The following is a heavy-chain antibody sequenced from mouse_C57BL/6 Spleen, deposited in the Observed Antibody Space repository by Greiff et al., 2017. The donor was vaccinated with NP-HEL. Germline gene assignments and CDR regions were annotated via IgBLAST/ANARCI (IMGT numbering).Heavy chain of an antibody. CDR2: ISDGGSYT. J-gene: IGHJ4*01. Sequence: EVQLQESGGGLVKPGGSLKLSCAASGFTFSSYAMSWVRQTPEKRLEWVATISDGGSYTYYPDNVKGRFTISRDNAKNNLYLQMSHLKSEDTAMYYCARDGDYGSSYEDAMDYWGQGTSVTVSS. D-gene: IGHD1-1*01. V-gene: IGHV5-4*01. CDR3: ARDGDYGSSYEDAMDY. CDR1: GFTFSSYA.